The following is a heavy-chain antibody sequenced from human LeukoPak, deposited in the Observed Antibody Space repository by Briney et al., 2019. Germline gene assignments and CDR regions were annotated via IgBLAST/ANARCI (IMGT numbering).Heavy chain of an antibody. J-gene: IGHJ4*02. CDR1: GGSISSYY. CDR2: IYTTGST. D-gene: IGHD6-19*01. Sequence: PSETLSLTCTVSGGSISSYYWSWIRQPAGKGLEWIGHIYTTGSTNYNPSLKSRVTMSVDMSKNHFSLKLISVTAADTAVYYCARLRRAGWLEYYFDYWGQGTLVTVSS. CDR3: ARLRRAGWLEYYFDY. V-gene: IGHV4-4*07.